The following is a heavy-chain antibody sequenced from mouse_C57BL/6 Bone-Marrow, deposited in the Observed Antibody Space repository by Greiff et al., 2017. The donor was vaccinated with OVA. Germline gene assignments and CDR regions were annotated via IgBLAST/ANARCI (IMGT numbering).Heavy chain of an antibody. Sequence: VQLVESGPELVKPGASVKISCKASGYTFTDYYINWVKQRPGQGLEWIGWIFPGSGSTYSNEKFKGKATLTVDKSSSTAYMLLSSLTSEDSAVYFCEREDGTVVATRYFDYWGQGTTLTVSA. CDR1: GYTFTDYY. D-gene: IGHD1-1*01. CDR2: IFPGSGST. J-gene: IGHJ2*01. CDR3: EREDGTVVATRYFDY. V-gene: IGHV1-75*01.